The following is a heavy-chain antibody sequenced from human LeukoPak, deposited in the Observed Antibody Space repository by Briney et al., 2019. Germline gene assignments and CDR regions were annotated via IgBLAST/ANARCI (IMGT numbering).Heavy chain of an antibody. CDR1: GGSISGYY. V-gene: IGHV4-4*09. Sequence: SETLSLTCNVSGGSISGYYWGWIRQPPGQGQERIGYIYTSGSTNYNPSLKSRVAISVDTSKNQFSLTLSSVTAADTAVYYCARRWYSWHDHAFDIWGQGTMVTVSS. J-gene: IGHJ3*02. CDR2: IYTSGST. D-gene: IGHD1-1*01. CDR3: ARRWYSWHDHAFDI.